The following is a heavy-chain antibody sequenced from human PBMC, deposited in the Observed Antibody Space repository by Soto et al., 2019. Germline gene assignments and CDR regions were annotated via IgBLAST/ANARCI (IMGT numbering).Heavy chain of an antibody. D-gene: IGHD3-3*01. J-gene: IGHJ1*01. Sequence: ASVKVSCQASGYTFTGYYMHWVRQAPGQGLEWMGWINPNSGGTNYAQKFQGWVTITRDTSISTAYMELSRLISDDTAVYYCARGRVLRFLEWLTPEYFQHWGQGTLVTVSS. V-gene: IGHV1-2*04. CDR2: INPNSGGT. CDR1: GYTFTGYY. CDR3: ARGRVLRFLEWLTPEYFQH.